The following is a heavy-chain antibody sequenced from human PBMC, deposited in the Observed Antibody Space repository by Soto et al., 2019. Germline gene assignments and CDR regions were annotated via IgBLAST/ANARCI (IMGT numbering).Heavy chain of an antibody. CDR3: ARDQVGAQFGGSPFWYFDL. CDR1: GFTFSSYA. Sequence: QVQLVESGGGVGQPGRSLRLSCAASGFTFSSYAMHWVRQAPGKGLEWVAVISYDGSNKYYADSVKGRFTISRDNSKNTLYLQMNSLRAEDTAVYYCARDQVGAQFGGSPFWYFDLWGRGTLVTVSS. V-gene: IGHV3-30-3*01. CDR2: ISYDGSNK. J-gene: IGHJ2*01. D-gene: IGHD1-26*01.